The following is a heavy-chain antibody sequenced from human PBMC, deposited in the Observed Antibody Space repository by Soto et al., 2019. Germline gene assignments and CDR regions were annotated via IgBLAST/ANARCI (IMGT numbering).Heavy chain of an antibody. V-gene: IGHV1-69*13. D-gene: IGHD5-18*01. CDR1: GGVFSSFA. CDR3: ARGRGHPGMVTTFYS. CDR2: IIPIFGSA. J-gene: IGHJ4*02. Sequence: SVKVSCKTFGGVFSSFAISWVRQAPGQRLEWMGGIIPIFGSANYAQKFQGRVTITADDYTSTVYMDLSSLRSEDTAVYYCARGRGHPGMVTTFYSWAQRTRVTVS.